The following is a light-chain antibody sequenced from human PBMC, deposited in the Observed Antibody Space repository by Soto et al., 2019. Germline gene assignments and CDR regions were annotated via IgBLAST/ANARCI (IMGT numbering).Light chain of an antibody. J-gene: IGKJ2*01. Sequence: EVVLTQSPGTLSLSPGEGATLSCRASQSVSSSYVAWSQQKPGQAPRLLMYYASTRATCIPQRFSGGGSGTDFTLTISRVEPEDFSVYYCQHQGTFGQGTKVEIK. CDR1: QSVSSSY. CDR3: QHQGT. CDR2: YAS. V-gene: IGKV3-20*01.